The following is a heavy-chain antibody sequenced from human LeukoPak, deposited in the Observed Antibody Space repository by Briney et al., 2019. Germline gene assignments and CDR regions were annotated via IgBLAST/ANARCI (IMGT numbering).Heavy chain of an antibody. J-gene: IGHJ4*02. D-gene: IGHD3-16*01. CDR1: GYTFTSYD. CDR3: GRYYLEGRCFDY. CDR2: INPNSGGT. V-gene: IGHV1-2*02. Sequence: SVKVSCKASGYTFTSYDINWVRQATGQGLEWMGWINPNSGGTNYAQKFQGRVTMTRGTSIRTVYMELSRLRSDDTAAYYCGRYYLEGRCFDYWGQGTLVTVSS.